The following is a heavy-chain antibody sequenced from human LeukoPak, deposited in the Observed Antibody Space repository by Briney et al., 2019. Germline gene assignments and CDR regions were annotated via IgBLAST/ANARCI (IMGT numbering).Heavy chain of an antibody. V-gene: IGHV4-4*09. CDR3: ASSSIAARLSYSYFYRDV. J-gene: IGHJ6*03. CDR2: IYSGGSS. CDR1: GGSISNYY. D-gene: IGHD6-6*01. Sequence: SATLSLTCSVSGGSISNYYWSWIRQPPGKGLEWIGYIYSGGSSYYNPSLRSRVTISVDSSKNQFSLKLNSVTAADTAVYYCASSSIAARLSYSYFYRDVWGTGTTVTVSS.